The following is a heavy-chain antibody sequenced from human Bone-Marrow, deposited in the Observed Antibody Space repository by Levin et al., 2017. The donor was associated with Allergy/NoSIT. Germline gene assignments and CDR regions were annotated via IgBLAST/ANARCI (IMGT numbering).Heavy chain of an antibody. Sequence: GGSLRLSCAVSGFDVSSNYMSWVRQTPGKGLEWVSVIYSGGGTVHADSVKGRFTISRDNSKNTVYLQMNSLRAEDTAVYYCAGVDFWTASQYWGQGTLVTVSS. CDR2: IYSGGGT. D-gene: IGHD3/OR15-3a*01. J-gene: IGHJ4*02. V-gene: IGHV3-53*01. CDR1: GFDVSSNY. CDR3: AGVDFWTASQY.